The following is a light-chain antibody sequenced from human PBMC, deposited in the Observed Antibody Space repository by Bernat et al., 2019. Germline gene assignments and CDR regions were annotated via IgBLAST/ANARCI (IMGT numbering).Light chain of an antibody. Sequence: TPSPSTLSVSPGERATLSCRASRSVSSNLSWYQQKPGHAPRLLIFDASTRATAIPARFSGSVSGTGFTLNISSLQSEDFAVYYCQQYKTFGQGTKVE. CDR1: RSVSSN. CDR2: DAS. V-gene: IGKV3-15*01. CDR3: QQYKT. J-gene: IGKJ1*01.